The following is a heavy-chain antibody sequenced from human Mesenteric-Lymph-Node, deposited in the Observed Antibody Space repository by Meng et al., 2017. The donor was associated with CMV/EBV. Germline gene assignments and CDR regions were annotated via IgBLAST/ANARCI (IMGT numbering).Heavy chain of an antibody. D-gene: IGHD7-27*01. Sequence: CADSGFTFSSYAMSWVRQAPGKGLEWVSAISGSGGTTYYADSMKGRFTISRDNSKNTLYLQMNSLRAEDTAVYYCAKATNWGATDFDYWGQGTLVTVSS. CDR2: ISGSGGTT. CDR1: GFTFSSYA. CDR3: AKATNWGATDFDY. V-gene: IGHV3-23*01. J-gene: IGHJ4*02.